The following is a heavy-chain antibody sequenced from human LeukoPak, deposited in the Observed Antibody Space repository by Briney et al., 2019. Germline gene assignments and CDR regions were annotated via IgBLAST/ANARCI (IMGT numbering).Heavy chain of an antibody. CDR1: GGTFSSYA. D-gene: IGHD3-22*01. J-gene: IGHJ4*02. Sequence: SVKVSCKASGGTFSSYAISWVRQAPGQGLEWMGRIIPIIGTANYAQKFQGRVTITTDESTSTAYMELSSLRSEDTAVYYCARENHYYDSSGPIDYWGQGTLVTVSS. V-gene: IGHV1-69*05. CDR3: ARENHYYDSSGPIDY. CDR2: IIPIIGTA.